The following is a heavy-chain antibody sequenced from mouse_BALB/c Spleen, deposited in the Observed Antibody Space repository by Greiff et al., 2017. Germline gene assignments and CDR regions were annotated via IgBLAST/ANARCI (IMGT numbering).Heavy chain of an antibody. CDR1: GFTFSDYY. V-gene: IGHV5-4*02. D-gene: IGHD2-10*02. Sequence: EVKVVESGGGLVKPGGSLKLSCAASGFTFSDYYMYWVRQTPEKRLEWVATISDGGSYTYYPDSVKGRFTISRDNAKNNLYLQMSSLKSEDTAMYYCARVWTNYYAMDYWGQGTSVTVSS. CDR2: ISDGGSYT. CDR3: ARVWTNYYAMDY. J-gene: IGHJ4*01.